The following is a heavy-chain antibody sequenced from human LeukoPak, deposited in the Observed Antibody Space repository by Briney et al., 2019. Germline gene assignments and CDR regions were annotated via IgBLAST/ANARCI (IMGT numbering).Heavy chain of an antibody. CDR2: ISSSSSYI. D-gene: IGHD5-12*01. J-gene: IGHJ4*02. CDR1: GFTFSSYS. V-gene: IGHV3-21*01. Sequence: PGGSLRLSCAASGFTFSSYSMNWVRQAPGKGLEWVSSISSSSSYIYYADSVKGRFTISRDNAKNSLYLQMNSLRAEDTAVYYCARDLSDSGYDEGYYFDYWGQGTLVTVSS. CDR3: ARDLSDSGYDEGYYFDY.